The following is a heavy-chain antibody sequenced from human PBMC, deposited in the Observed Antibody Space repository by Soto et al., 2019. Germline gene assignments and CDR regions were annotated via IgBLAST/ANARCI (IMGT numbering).Heavy chain of an antibody. CDR1: GFSLSTSGVG. V-gene: IGHV2-5*02. CDR3: AHLRFPDAFDI. CDR2: IYWDDDN. D-gene: IGHD3-3*01. J-gene: IGHJ3*02. Sequence: QITLKESGPPLVKPTQTLTLTCTFSGFSLSTSGVGVGWIRQPPGKALEWLALIYWDDDNRYSPSLKSRLTITKDTSNNQVVLTMPNMDPVDTATYYCAHLRFPDAFDIWGQGTMVTVSS.